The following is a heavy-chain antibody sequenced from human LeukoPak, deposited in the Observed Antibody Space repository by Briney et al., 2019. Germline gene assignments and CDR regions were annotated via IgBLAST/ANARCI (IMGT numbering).Heavy chain of an antibody. Sequence: GGSLRLSCAASGFTFSSYAMSWVRQAPGKGLEWVSAISGSGGSTYYADSVKGRFTISRDNSKNTLYLQMNSLRAEDTAVYYGARRGLQYSPASNGGQGTLVTVSS. V-gene: IGHV3-23*01. D-gene: IGHD2-8*01. CDR3: ARRGLQYSPASN. CDR1: GFTFSSYA. J-gene: IGHJ4*02. CDR2: ISGSGGST.